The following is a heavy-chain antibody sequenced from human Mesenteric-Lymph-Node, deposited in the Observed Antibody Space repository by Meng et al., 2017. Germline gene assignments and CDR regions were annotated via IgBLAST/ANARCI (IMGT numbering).Heavy chain of an antibody. CDR2: INPNSGGT. V-gene: IGHV1-2*02. Sequence: ASVKVSCKASGYTFTSYGISWVQQAPGQGLEWMGWINPNSGGTNYAQKFQGRVTMTRDTSISTAYMELSRLRSDDTAVYYCARDPEKYYYDSSAPWGQGTLVTVSS. CDR3: ARDPEKYYYDSSAP. J-gene: IGHJ4*02. D-gene: IGHD3-22*01. CDR1: GYTFTSYG.